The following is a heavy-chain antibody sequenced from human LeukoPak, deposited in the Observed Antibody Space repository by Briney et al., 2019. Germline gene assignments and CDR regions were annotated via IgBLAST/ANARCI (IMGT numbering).Heavy chain of an antibody. CDR3: ARGDLYGDYVILN. Sequence: PGGSLRLSCAASGFTFSTCGMHWVRQAPGKGLEWVAVIWYDGSNKYYADSVKGRFTISRDNSKNTSYLQMNSLRVEDTAVYYCARGDLYGDYVILNWGQGTLVTVSS. J-gene: IGHJ4*02. V-gene: IGHV3-33*01. CDR2: IWYDGSNK. CDR1: GFTFSTCG. D-gene: IGHD4-17*01.